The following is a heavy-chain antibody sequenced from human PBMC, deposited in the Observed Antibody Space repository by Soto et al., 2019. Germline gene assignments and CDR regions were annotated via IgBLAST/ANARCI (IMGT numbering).Heavy chain of an antibody. CDR3: ASRSGGYYSYYGMDV. CDR2: IDPSDSYT. CDR1: GYSFTSYW. V-gene: IGHV5-10-1*01. D-gene: IGHD3-3*01. J-gene: IGHJ6*02. Sequence: PEESLKISCEGSGYSFTSYWISWVPQMPRKGLEWMWRIDPSDSYTNYSPSFQGHVTISADKSISTAYLQWSSLKASDTAMYYCASRSGGYYSYYGMDVWGQGTSCSVSS.